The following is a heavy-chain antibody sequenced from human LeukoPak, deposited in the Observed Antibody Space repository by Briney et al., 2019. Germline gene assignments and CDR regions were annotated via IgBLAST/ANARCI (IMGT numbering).Heavy chain of an antibody. CDR3: ARGDYSSSSTDY. D-gene: IGHD6-6*01. J-gene: IGHJ4*02. CDR1: GGTFSSYA. Sequence: ASVKVSCKASGGTFSSYAISWVRQAPGQGLEWMGCINPNSGGTNYAQKFQGRVTMTRDTSITTAYMDLSRLISDDTAVYYCARGDYSSSSTDYWGQGTLVTVSS. V-gene: IGHV1-2*02. CDR2: INPNSGGT.